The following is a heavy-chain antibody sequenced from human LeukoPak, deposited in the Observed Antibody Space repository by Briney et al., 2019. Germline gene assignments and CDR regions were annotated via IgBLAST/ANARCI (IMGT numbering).Heavy chain of an antibody. V-gene: IGHV4-39*01. Sequence: PSETLSLTCTVSGGSISSSSYYWGWIRQPPGKGLEWIGNIYYSGSTYYNPSLKSRVTIFVDTSKNRFSLKLSSVTAADTAVYYCVRPSRPNHSYYGMDVWGQGTTVTVSS. CDR1: GGSISSSSYY. CDR3: VRPSRPNHSYYGMDV. CDR2: IYYSGST. J-gene: IGHJ6*01.